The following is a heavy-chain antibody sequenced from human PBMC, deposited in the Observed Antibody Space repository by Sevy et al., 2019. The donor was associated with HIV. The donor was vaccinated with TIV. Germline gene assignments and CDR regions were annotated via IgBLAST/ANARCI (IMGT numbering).Heavy chain of an antibody. CDR3: ARGGVTMVRGVTLGY. D-gene: IGHD3-10*01. CDR1: GYTFTSYG. V-gene: IGHV1-18*01. CDR2: ISAYNGNT. Sequence: ASVKVSCKASGYTFTSYGISWVRQAPGQGLEWMGWISAYNGNTNYAQKLRGRVTMTTDTSTSTAYMELRSLRSDDTAVYYCARGGVTMVRGVTLGYWGQGTLVTVSS. J-gene: IGHJ4*02.